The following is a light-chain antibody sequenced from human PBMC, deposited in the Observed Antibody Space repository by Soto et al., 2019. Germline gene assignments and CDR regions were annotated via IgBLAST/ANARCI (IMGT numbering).Light chain of an antibody. Sequence: DIQMTQSPSSLSASVGDRVTITCRASQNIDNYLNWYQQKPGKAPNLLIYAASSLQSGVPSRFAGSGSGTHFTLTISTLQPEGVGTYFCQQSLSTPIYSFGQGTKVDIK. CDR1: QNIDNY. J-gene: IGKJ2*03. CDR3: QQSLSTPIYS. V-gene: IGKV1-39*01. CDR2: AAS.